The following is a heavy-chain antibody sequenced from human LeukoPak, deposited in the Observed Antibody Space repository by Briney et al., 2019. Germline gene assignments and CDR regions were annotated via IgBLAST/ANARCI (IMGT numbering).Heavy chain of an antibody. CDR3: AKHLYYFDSSGCDY. CDR2: ISGSGGST. D-gene: IGHD3-22*01. Sequence: PGGSLRLSYAASGFTFNSYAMSWVRQAPGKGLEWVSVISGSGGSTYYADSVKGRFTISRDNSKNTLYLQMNSLRAEDTAVYYCAKHLYYFDSSGCDYWGQGTLVTVSS. CDR1: GFTFNSYA. V-gene: IGHV3-23*01. J-gene: IGHJ4*02.